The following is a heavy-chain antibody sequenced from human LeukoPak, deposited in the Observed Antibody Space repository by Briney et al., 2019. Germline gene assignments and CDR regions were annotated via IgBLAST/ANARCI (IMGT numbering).Heavy chain of an antibody. CDR1: GGPISSYY. J-gene: IGHJ4*02. CDR3: ARGKDTART. CDR2: IYYSGST. D-gene: IGHD5-18*01. V-gene: IGHV4-59*01. Sequence: SSETLSLTCTVSGGPISSYYWSWIRQPPGKGLEWIGYIYYSGSTNYNPSLKSRVTISVDTSKNQFSLKLSSVTAADTAVYYCARGKDTARTWGQGTLVTVSS.